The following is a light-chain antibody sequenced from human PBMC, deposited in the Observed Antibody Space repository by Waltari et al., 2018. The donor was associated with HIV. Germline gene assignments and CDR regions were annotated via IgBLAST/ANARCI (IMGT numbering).Light chain of an antibody. J-gene: IGLJ1*01. CDR2: EVN. CDR3: SSFASGNILYV. Sequence: QSALTQPPSASGSLGQSVPLSCTGTSSDVGGSDYVSWYQQHPGKAPQLMIYEVNKRPSGVPDRFSGSKSGNTASLTVSGLQAEDEADYYCSSFASGNILYVFGTGTKVTVL. CDR1: SSDVGGSDY. V-gene: IGLV2-8*01.